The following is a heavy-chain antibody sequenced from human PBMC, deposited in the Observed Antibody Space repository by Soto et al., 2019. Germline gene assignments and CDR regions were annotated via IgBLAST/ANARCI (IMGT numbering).Heavy chain of an antibody. CDR3: ARGAYDFWSGPTGAFDI. V-gene: IGHV4-34*01. J-gene: IGHJ3*02. D-gene: IGHD3-3*01. CDR1: GGSFSGYY. Sequence: PSETLSLTCAVYGGSFSGYYWSWIRQPPGKGLEWIGGINHSGSTNYNPSIKSRVTISVDTSKNQFSLKLSSVTAADTAVYYCARGAYDFWSGPTGAFDIWGQGTMVTVSS. CDR2: INHSGST.